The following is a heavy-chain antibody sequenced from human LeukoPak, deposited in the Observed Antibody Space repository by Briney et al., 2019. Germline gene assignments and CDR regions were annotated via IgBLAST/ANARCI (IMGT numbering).Heavy chain of an antibody. V-gene: IGHV3-23*01. CDR3: ANTLVAATRDY. Sequence: GGSLRLPCTVSGFTFSSYAMSWVRQAPGKGLEWVSGITGSGDSTYYADSVKGRFTISRDNSRNTLYLQMNSLRAEDTAVYYCANTLVAATRDYWGQGTLVTVSS. J-gene: IGHJ4*02. D-gene: IGHD1-26*01. CDR1: GFTFSSYA. CDR2: ITGSGDST.